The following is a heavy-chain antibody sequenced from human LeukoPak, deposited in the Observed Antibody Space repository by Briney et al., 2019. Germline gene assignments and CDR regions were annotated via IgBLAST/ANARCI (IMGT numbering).Heavy chain of an antibody. CDR1: GGTFSSYT. V-gene: IGHV1-69*02. J-gene: IGHJ4*02. CDR2: IIPILGIA. Sequence: SVKVSCRASGGTFSSYTISWVRQAPGQGLEWMGRIIPILGIANYAQKFQGRVTITADKSTSTAYMELSSLRSEDTAVYYCAISDCSGGSCYSDYWGQGTLVTVSS. D-gene: IGHD2-15*01. CDR3: AISDCSGGSCYSDY.